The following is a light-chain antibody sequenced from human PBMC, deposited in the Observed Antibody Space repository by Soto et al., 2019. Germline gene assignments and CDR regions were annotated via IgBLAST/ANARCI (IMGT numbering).Light chain of an antibody. J-gene: IGLJ3*02. V-gene: IGLV2-14*03. Sequence: QSVLTQPASVSGSPGQSITISCSGTTNDVGGYNYVSWYQQHPGKAPKLLIYGVTDRPSGVSSRFSGSKSGNAASLTISGLQAEDEGDYYCSSYKSSYNWVFGGGTKVTVL. CDR2: GVT. CDR3: SSYKSSYNWV. CDR1: TNDVGGYNY.